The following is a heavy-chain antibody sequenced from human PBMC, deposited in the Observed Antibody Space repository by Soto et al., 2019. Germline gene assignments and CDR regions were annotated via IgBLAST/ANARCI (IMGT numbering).Heavy chain of an antibody. J-gene: IGHJ4*02. V-gene: IGHV3-23*01. D-gene: IGHD6-19*01. Sequence: EVQLLESGGGLVQPGGSLRLSCAASGFTFSSYAMSWVRHAPGKGLEWVSAISGSGGSTYYADSVKGRFTISRDNSKNTLYLQMNSLRAEDTAVYYCAKALVSGWNLDYWGQGTLVTVSS. CDR2: ISGSGGST. CDR1: GFTFSSYA. CDR3: AKALVSGWNLDY.